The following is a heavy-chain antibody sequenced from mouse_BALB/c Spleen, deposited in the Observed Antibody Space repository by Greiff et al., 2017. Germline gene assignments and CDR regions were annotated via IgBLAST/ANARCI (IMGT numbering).Heavy chain of an antibody. Sequence: QVQLQQPGAELVMPGASVKMSCKASGYTFTDYWMHWVKQRPGQGLEWIGAIDTSDSYTSYNQKFKGKATLTVDESSSTAYMQLSSLTSEDSAIYYCARDTTVVATGDYWGQGTTLTVSS. CDR2: IDTSDSYT. CDR1: GYTFTDYW. J-gene: IGHJ2*01. D-gene: IGHD1-1*01. V-gene: IGHV1-69*01. CDR3: ARDTTVVATGDY.